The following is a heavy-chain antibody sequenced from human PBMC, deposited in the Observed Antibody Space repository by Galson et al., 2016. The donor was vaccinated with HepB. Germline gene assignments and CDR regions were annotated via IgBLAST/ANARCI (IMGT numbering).Heavy chain of an antibody. CDR1: GFTFSTYN. V-gene: IGHV3-21*01. J-gene: IGHJ6*02. CDR2: ISNSNSYR. CDR3: ARDFGYCSSTSCYKGGLFYYYGMDV. Sequence: SLRLSCAASGFTFSTYNMNWVRQAPGKGLEWVSSISNSNSYRYYTDSVKGRFTISRDNAKNSLYLQMNSLRAEDTAVYYCARDFGYCSSTSCYKGGLFYYYGMDVWGQGTTVTVSS. D-gene: IGHD2-2*02.